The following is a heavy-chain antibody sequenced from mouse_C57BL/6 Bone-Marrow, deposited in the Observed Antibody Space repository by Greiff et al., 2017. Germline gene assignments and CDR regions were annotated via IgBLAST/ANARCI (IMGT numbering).Heavy chain of an antibody. CDR1: GYAFSSSW. D-gene: IGHD1-1*01. V-gene: IGHV1-82*01. Sequence: QVQLKESGPELVKPGASVKISCKASGYAFSSSWMNWVKQRPGEGLEWIGRIYPGDGDTNYNGKFKGKATLTADKSSSTAYMQLSSLTSEDSAVYFCARYGSSYYWYFDVWGTGTTVTVSS. CDR2: IYPGDGDT. CDR3: ARYGSSYYWYFDV. J-gene: IGHJ1*03.